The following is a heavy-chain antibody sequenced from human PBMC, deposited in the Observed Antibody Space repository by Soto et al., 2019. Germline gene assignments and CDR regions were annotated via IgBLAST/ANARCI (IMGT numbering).Heavy chain of an antibody. V-gene: IGHV4-34*01. J-gene: IGHJ4*02. CDR1: GGSFSGYY. D-gene: IGHD3-10*01. CDR2: INHSGST. CDR3: ARDKITSRFDY. Sequence: QVQLQQWGAGLLKPSETLSLTCAVYGGSFSGYYWTWIRQPPGTGLEWIGEINHSGSTNYNPSLKSRVTISVDTSKNQFSLSLTSVTAADTAVYYCARDKITSRFDYWGQGTLVTVSS.